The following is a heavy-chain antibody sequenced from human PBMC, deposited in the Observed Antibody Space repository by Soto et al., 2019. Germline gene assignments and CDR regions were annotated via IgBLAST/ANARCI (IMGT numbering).Heavy chain of an antibody. J-gene: IGHJ4*02. V-gene: IGHV4-34*01. Sequence: SETLSLTCAVYGGSFSGYYWSWIRQPPGKGLEWIGEINHSGSTNYNPSLKSRVTISVDTSKNQFSLKLSSVTAADTAVYYCARGVAAIPYYWGQGTLVTVSS. CDR3: ARGVAAIPYY. D-gene: IGHD2-15*01. CDR1: GGSFSGYY. CDR2: INHSGST.